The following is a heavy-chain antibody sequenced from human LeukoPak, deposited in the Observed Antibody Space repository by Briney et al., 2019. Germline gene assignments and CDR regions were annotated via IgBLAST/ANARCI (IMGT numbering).Heavy chain of an antibody. D-gene: IGHD6-6*01. Sequence: ASVKVSCKASGYTFTGYYMHWVRQAPGQGLEWMGWINPNSGGTNYAQKFQGRVTMTRDTPISTAYMELSRLRSDDTAVYYCARERGYSSSSKAFDIWGQGTMVTVSS. CDR1: GYTFTGYY. CDR2: INPNSGGT. J-gene: IGHJ3*02. CDR3: ARERGYSSSSKAFDI. V-gene: IGHV1-2*02.